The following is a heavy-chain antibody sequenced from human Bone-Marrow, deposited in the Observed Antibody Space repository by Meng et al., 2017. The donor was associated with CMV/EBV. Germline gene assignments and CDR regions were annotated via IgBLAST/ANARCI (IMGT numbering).Heavy chain of an antibody. Sequence: GESLKISCAASGFTFSSYGMHWVRQAPGKGLEWVAFIRYDGSNKYYADSVKGRFTISRDKSINTVYLQMNSLRVEDTAVYFCVKGWVVPGAVGGHFDFWGQGTRVTVS. CDR2: IRYDGSNK. J-gene: IGHJ4*02. V-gene: IGHV3-30*02. CDR3: VKGWVVPGAVGGHFDF. D-gene: IGHD2-2*01. CDR1: GFTFSSYG.